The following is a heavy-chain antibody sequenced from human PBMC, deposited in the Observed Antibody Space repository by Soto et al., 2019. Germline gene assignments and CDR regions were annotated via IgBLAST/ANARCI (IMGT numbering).Heavy chain of an antibody. Sequence: SVKVSCQASGGTFSSYAISWVRQAPGQGLEWMGGIIPIFGTANYAQKFQGRVTITADESTSTAYMELSSLRSEDTAVYYCARLRSIAVAEYYFDYWGQGTLVTVSS. V-gene: IGHV1-69*13. CDR2: IIPIFGTA. J-gene: IGHJ4*02. D-gene: IGHD6-19*01. CDR3: ARLRSIAVAEYYFDY. CDR1: GGTFSSYA.